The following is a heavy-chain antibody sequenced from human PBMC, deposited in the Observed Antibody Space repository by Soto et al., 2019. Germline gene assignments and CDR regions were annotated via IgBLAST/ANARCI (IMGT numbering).Heavy chain of an antibody. CDR1: GGSMNSHDYY. D-gene: IGHD3-10*01. Sequence: QQQLQESGPGLVKPSQTLSLTCTVSGGSMNSHDYYWSWIRQPPGKGLEWIGYIHNSGSTYNNPSLKSRLTISSDMSKNQFSLRLNSVTAADTALYFCARGEVRGPFDIWGQGTKVTVSS. CDR2: IHNSGST. J-gene: IGHJ3*02. V-gene: IGHV4-30-4*01. CDR3: ARGEVRGPFDI.